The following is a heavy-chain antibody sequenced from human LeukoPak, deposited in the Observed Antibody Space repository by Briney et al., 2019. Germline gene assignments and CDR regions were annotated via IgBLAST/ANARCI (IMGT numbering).Heavy chain of an antibody. CDR1: GGTSSSYA. D-gene: IGHD1-26*01. CDR2: IIPIFGIA. CDR3: ARVLGSDLDY. J-gene: IGHJ4*02. V-gene: IGHV1-69*04. Sequence: SVKVSCRASGGTSSSYATSWVRQAPGQGLEWMGRIIPIFGIANYAQKFQGRVTITADKSTSTAYMELSSLRSEDTAVYYCARVLGSDLDYWGQGSLVTVSS.